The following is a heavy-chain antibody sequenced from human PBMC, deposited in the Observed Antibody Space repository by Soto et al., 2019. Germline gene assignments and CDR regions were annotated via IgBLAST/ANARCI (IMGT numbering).Heavy chain of an antibody. CDR2: TYDGVVF. CDR1: GASVNNDW. CDR3: AGGHWHAFDI. V-gene: IGHV4-4*02. J-gene: IGHJ3*02. Sequence: QVQLQESGTGLVNPSGTLTLTCAVSGASVNNDWWSWVRQPPGKGLEWIGETYDGVVFNYNPTLRSRVIISMDRSKKQVSLQVNSVTVADTAAYSCAGGHWHAFDIWGQGTMVTVSS.